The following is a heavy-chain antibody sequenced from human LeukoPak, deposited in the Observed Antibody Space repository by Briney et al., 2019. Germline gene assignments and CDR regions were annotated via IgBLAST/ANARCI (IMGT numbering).Heavy chain of an antibody. D-gene: IGHD3-16*01. J-gene: IGHJ2*01. CDR1: GFTFSSYG. V-gene: IGHV3-30*02. Sequence: GGSLRLSCAASGFTFSSYGMHWVRQAPGKGLEWVAFIRYDGSNKYYADSVKGRFTISRDNSKNTLYLQMNSLRAEDTAVYYCAKDRGQGDWYFDLWGRGTLVTVSS. CDR2: IRYDGSNK. CDR3: AKDRGQGDWYFDL.